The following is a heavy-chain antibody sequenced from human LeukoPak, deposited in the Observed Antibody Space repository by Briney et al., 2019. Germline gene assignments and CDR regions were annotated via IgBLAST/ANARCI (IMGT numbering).Heavy chain of an antibody. V-gene: IGHV4-38-2*02. CDR2: VYHSGST. Sequence: SETLSLTCTVSDYSISSGYYWGWIRQPPGKGLEWIASVYHSGSTYYNPSLKSRVTMSVDTSRNQFSLKLSSVTAADTAVYYCARDIGGRYSWYYFDYWGRGTLVTVSS. J-gene: IGHJ4*02. D-gene: IGHD2-8*01. CDR1: DYSISSGYY. CDR3: ARDIGGRYSWYYFDY.